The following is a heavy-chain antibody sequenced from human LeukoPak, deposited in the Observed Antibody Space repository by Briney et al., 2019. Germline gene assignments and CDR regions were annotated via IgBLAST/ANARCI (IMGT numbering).Heavy chain of an antibody. D-gene: IGHD6-19*01. CDR2: IRYDGSNK. CDR1: GFTSINYG. CDR3: ARAGNENSSGYYY. Sequence: QAGGSLRLSCAASGFTSINYGIHWVRQAPGKGLEWVALIRYDGSNKYYADSVRGRFTISRDNSKNTVYLQMNSLRGEDTAVYYCARAGNENSSGYYYWGQGTLVTVSS. J-gene: IGHJ4*02. V-gene: IGHV3-33*01.